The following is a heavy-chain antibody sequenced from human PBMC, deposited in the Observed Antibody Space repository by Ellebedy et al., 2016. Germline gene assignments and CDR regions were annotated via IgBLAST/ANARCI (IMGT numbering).Heavy chain of an antibody. CDR1: GFTFSSYA. CDR2: ISGSGGST. J-gene: IGHJ4*02. CDR3: AKGGAAAGTSPDY. V-gene: IGHV3-23*01. Sequence: GESLKISCAASGFTFSSYAMSWVRQAPGKGLEWVSAISGSGGSTYYADSVKGRFTISRDNSKNTLYLQMNSLRAEDTAVYYCAKGGAAAGTSPDYWGQGTLVTVSS. D-gene: IGHD6-13*01.